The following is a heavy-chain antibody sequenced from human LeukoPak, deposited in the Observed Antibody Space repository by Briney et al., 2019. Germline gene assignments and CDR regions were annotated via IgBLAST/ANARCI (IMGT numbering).Heavy chain of an antibody. CDR2: IYYTGNT. CDR1: GGSISSYY. V-gene: IGHV4-59*08. D-gene: IGHD5-12*01. CDR3: AGPVHSGHAYFSDC. Sequence: PSETLSLTCTVSGGSISSYYWSWIRQPPGKGLVWIGYIYYTGNTNYNPSLKSRVTITVDTSKTQCSLKLRSVTAADTAVSYCAGPVHSGHAYFSDCWGQGTLVTVSS. J-gene: IGHJ4*02.